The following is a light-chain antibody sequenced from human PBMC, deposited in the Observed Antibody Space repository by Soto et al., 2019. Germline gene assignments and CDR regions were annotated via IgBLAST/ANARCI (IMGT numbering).Light chain of an antibody. CDR3: QQYDNLLFT. Sequence: DIQLTQSPSSLSASVGDRVTITCQASQDIYNYLNWYQQKPGKAPKLLIYDASNLKTGVPSRFSGSGSGTDFTLTISSLQPEDIATYYCQQYDNLLFTFGQGTRLE. V-gene: IGKV1-33*01. CDR2: DAS. CDR1: QDIYNY. J-gene: IGKJ5*01.